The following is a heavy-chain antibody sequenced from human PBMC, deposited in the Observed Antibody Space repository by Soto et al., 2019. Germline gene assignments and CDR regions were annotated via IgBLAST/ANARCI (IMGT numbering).Heavy chain of an antibody. CDR1: GFTFRSYA. CDR2: VTYNGDNT. J-gene: IGHJ4*02. Sequence: GGSLRLSCAASGFTFRSYAMTWVRQAPGKGLEWVSVVTYNGDNTFYADSVKGRFTISRDNSKDTVYLQMNSLRAEDTAVYYCARYIRGPTVFYFDFWGPGVLVTVSS. CDR3: ARYIRGPTVFYFDF. V-gene: IGHV3-23*01. D-gene: IGHD5-18*01.